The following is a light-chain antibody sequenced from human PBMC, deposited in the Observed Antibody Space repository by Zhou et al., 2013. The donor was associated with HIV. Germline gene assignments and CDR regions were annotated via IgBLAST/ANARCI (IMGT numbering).Light chain of an antibody. Sequence: EIVLTQSPGTLSLFPGERATLSCWASQSISSNLAWYQQKPGQAPRLLVFDASNRATGIPAKFSGSGSGTDFALTISRLEPEDFAVYYCQQYDSSIPTFGQGTKVEIK. CDR2: DAS. V-gene: IGKV3-20*01. CDR3: QQYDSSIPT. CDR1: QSISSN. J-gene: IGKJ1*01.